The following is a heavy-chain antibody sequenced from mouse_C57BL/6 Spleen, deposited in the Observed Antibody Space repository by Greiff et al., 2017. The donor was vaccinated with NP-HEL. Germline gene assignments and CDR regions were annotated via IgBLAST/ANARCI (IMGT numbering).Heavy chain of an antibody. CDR2: IRNKANGYTT. V-gene: IGHV7-3*01. CDR1: GFTFTDYY. D-gene: IGHD1-1*01. Sequence: EVHLVESGGGLVQPGGSLSLSCAASGFTFTDYYMSWVRQPPGKALEWLGFIRNKANGYTTEYSASVKGRFTISRDNSQSILYLQMNALRAEDSATYYCARALLRYWYFDVWGTGTTVTVSS. J-gene: IGHJ1*03. CDR3: ARALLRYWYFDV.